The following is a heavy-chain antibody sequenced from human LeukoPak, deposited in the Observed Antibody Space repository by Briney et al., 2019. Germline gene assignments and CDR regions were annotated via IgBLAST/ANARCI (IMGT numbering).Heavy chain of an antibody. CDR1: GYTFTGYY. D-gene: IGHD4-23*01. J-gene: IGHJ1*01. V-gene: IGHV1-2*06. Sequence: ASVKVSCNASGYTFTGYYMHLVRQARGQGLEWMGRINPNSGGTNYAQKFQGRVTMTRDTSISTAYMELSRLRSDDTAVYYCYGGNSDFQHWGQGTLVTVSS. CDR2: INPNSGGT. CDR3: YGGNSDFQH.